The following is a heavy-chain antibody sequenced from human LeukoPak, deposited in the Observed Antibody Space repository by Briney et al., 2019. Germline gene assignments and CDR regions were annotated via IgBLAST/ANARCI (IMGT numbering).Heavy chain of an antibody. D-gene: IGHD2-2*01. CDR2: IYSGGST. Sequence: PGGSLRLSCAASGFTVSSNYMSWVRQAPGKGXXXXSVIYSGGSTYYADSVKGRFTISRDNSKNTLYLQMNSLRAEDTAVYYCASSSSYDLNFDYWGQGTLVTVSS. CDR3: ASSSSYDLNFDY. J-gene: IGHJ4*02. CDR1: GFTVSSNY. V-gene: IGHV3-53*01.